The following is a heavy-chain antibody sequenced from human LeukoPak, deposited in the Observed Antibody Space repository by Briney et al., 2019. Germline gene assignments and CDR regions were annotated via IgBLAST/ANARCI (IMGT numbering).Heavy chain of an antibody. V-gene: IGHV3-48*03. Sequence: PSETLSLTCTVSGGSIGSYSWNWVRQAPGKGLEWVSYISSTGSNIYYADSVKGRFTISRDNAKNSLYLLMNSLRTEDTAVYYCAATYYYDGGGDYWGQGTLVTVSS. CDR1: GGSIGSYS. D-gene: IGHD3-22*01. CDR3: AATYYYDGGGDY. CDR2: ISSTGSNI. J-gene: IGHJ4*02.